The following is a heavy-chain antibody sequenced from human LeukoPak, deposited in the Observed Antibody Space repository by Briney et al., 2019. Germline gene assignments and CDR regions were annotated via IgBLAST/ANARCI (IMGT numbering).Heavy chain of an antibody. CDR1: GFTFIDYH. D-gene: IGHD6-13*01. J-gene: IGHJ5*01. CDR2: ISGSGAVV. Sequence: PGGSLRLSCGACGFTFIDYHMTWIRQAPGKGLEWLSYISGSGAVVSYADSVKGRFTISMDNANNSVYLQMDRLRAEDTAVYYCARCRLEAAYLGNRFDPRGQGALVTVSS. V-gene: IGHV3-11*01. CDR3: ARCRLEAAYLGNRFDP.